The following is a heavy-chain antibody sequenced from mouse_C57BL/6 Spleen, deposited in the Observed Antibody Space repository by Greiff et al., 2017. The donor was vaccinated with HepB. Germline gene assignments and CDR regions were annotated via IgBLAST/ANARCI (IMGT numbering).Heavy chain of an antibody. V-gene: IGHV1-54*01. D-gene: IGHD3-2*02. Sequence: QVHVKQSGAELVRPGTSVKVSCKASGYAFTTYLIEWVKQRPGQGLEWIGVINPGSGGTNYNEKFKGKATRTADKASSTAYMQRSSLTSEDSAVYVCARELRGGNVDYWGQGTTLTVSS. CDR1: GYAFTTYL. CDR2: INPGSGGT. J-gene: IGHJ2*01. CDR3: ARELRGGNVDY.